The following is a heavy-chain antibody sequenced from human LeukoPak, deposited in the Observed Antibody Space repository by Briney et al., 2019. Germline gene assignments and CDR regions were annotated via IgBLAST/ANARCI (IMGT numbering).Heavy chain of an antibody. D-gene: IGHD3-3*01. J-gene: IGHJ6*03. CDR2: IYYSGST. V-gene: IGHV4-39*01. CDR1: GGSISSSSYY. Sequence: SETLSLTCTVSGGSISSSSYYWGWIRQPPGKGLEWIGSIYYSGSTYYNPSLKSRVTISVDTSKNQFSLKLSSVTAADTAVYYCARSSYYDLYGYMDVWGKGTTVTVSS. CDR3: ARSSYYDLYGYMDV.